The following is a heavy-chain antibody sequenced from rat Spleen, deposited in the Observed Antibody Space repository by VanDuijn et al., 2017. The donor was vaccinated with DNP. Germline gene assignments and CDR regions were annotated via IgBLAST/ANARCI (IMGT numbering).Heavy chain of an antibody. CDR2: IWTGGNT. J-gene: IGHJ4*01. CDR1: GFSLTNYN. D-gene: IGHD1-2*01. CDR3: ARYSTSFVMDA. Sequence: QVQLKESGPGLVQPSQTLSLTCTVSGFSLTNYNVHWVRQPPGKGLEWMGIIWTGGNTDYNSTLKSRLSISRDTSKSQVFLKMNSLQTEDTATYYCARYSTSFVMDAWGQGASVTVSS. V-gene: IGHV2-30*01.